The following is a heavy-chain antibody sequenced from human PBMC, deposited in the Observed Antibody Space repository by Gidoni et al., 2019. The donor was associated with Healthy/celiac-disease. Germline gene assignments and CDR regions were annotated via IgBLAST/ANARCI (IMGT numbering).Heavy chain of an antibody. V-gene: IGHV4-59*01. CDR3: ARAPTTVVTPPYYYGMDV. J-gene: IGHJ6*02. Sequence: QVQLQASGPGLVKPSETLSLTCPVSGGSISSYYWSWLRQPPGKRLEWIGYIYYSGSTNYNPSLKSRVTISVDTSKNQFSLKLSAVTAADTAVYYCARAPTTVVTPPYYYGMDVWGQGTTVTVSS. CDR1: GGSISSYY. D-gene: IGHD4-17*01. CDR2: IYYSGST.